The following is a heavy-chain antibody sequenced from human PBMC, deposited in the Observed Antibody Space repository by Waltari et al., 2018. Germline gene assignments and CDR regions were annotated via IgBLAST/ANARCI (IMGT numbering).Heavy chain of an antibody. V-gene: IGHV3-30*04. D-gene: IGHD3-22*01. CDR2: LSYNSKNT. Sequence: LLVASGGGVVQPGWCLRLSCEASDFTFSSYALHRVRQAPGKGLEWVAVLSYNSKNTYYVDSVKGRFTISRDNSKNMFYMEMNSLRAEDTAMYYCARDYCDRTYCHGMDVWGQGTTVIVSS. CDR3: ARDYCDRTYCHGMDV. CDR1: DFTFSSYA. J-gene: IGHJ6*02.